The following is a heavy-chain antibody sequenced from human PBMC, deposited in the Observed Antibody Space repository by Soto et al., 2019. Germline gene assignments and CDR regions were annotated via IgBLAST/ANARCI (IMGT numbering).Heavy chain of an antibody. CDR2: IYYSGST. CDR3: ARVRDPPTLYWFDP. Sequence: SETLSLTCTVSGGSISSGDYYWSWIRQPPGKGLEWIGYIYYSGSTYYNPSLKSRVTISVDTSKNQFSLKLSSVTAADTAVYYCARVRDPPTLYWFDPWGQGTLVTVSS. CDR1: GGSISSGDYY. V-gene: IGHV4-30-4*01. J-gene: IGHJ5*02.